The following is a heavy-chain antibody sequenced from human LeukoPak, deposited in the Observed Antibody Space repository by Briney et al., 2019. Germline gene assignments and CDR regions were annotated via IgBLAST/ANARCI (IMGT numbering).Heavy chain of an antibody. CDR1: GFTFSSYS. CDR3: ARGLGTHDY. V-gene: IGHV3-48*02. J-gene: IGHJ4*02. D-gene: IGHD3-16*01. Sequence: PGGSLRLSCVASGFTFSSYSMNWVRQAPGKGLEWVSYISSGGGTIYYADSVKGRFTISRDNAKNSLYVQMNSLRDEDTAVYYCARGLGTHDYWGQGTLVTVSS. CDR2: ISSGGGTI.